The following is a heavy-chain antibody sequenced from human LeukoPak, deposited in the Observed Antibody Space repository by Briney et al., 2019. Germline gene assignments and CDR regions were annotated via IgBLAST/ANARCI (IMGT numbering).Heavy chain of an antibody. D-gene: IGHD2-8*01. Sequence: GESLNLYCQGSEYHLSTYWIGWVRPMPGKGLEWMGIIYPDDSDTRYRPSFQGQVTISADKSITTAYLQWNSLRASDTATYYCARKGRSTDVIFDWGQGTLVTVSS. CDR2: IYPDDSDT. J-gene: IGHJ4*02. V-gene: IGHV5-51*01. CDR1: EYHLSTYW. CDR3: ARKGRSTDVIFD.